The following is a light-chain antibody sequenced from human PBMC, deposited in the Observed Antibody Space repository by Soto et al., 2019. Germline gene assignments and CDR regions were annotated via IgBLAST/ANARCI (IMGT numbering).Light chain of an antibody. Sequence: QSALTQPASVSGSPGQSITISCTGTSSDVGGYHYFSWYQQHPGKAPKVMIYDVTDRPSGVSNRFSGSKSGDTASLTISGLQAEDEDDYYSSSYTISSTLVFGGGTKLTVL. CDR1: SSDVGGYHY. CDR3: SSYTISSTLV. J-gene: IGLJ2*01. CDR2: DVT. V-gene: IGLV2-14*01.